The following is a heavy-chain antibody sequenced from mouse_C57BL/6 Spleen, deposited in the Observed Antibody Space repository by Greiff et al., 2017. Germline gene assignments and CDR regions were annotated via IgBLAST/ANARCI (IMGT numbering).Heavy chain of an antibody. V-gene: IGHV1-52*01. D-gene: IGHD1-1*01. CDR2: IDPSASET. CDR1: GYTFTSYW. J-gene: IGHJ3*01. Sequence: QVQLQQPGAELVRPGSSVKLSCKASGYTFTSYWMPWVKQRPIQGLEWIGNIDPSASETHYNQKVKDKATLTVDKSSSTAYMQLSSLTSEDSAVYDCASGGYYGSRAWFAYWGQGTLVTVSA. CDR3: ASGGYYGSRAWFAY.